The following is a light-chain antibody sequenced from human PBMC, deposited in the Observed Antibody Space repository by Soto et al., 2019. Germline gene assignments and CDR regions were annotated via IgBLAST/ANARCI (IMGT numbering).Light chain of an antibody. CDR3: QQYNNWPRT. J-gene: IGKJ1*01. CDR1: PSVSSSY. CDR2: GAS. Sequence: EIVLTQSPGTLSLSPGERATLPCRASPSVSSSYLAWYQQKPGQAPRLLIYGASTRATGIPDRFSGSGSGTEFTLTISSLQSEDFAVYSCQQYNNWPRTFGQGTKVDIK. V-gene: IGKV3D-15*01.